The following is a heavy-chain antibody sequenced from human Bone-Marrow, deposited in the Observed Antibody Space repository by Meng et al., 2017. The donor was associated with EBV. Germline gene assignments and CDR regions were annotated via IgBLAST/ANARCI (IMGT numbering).Heavy chain of an antibody. V-gene: IGHV3-30*18. D-gene: IGHD3-16*01. J-gene: IGHJ1*01. CDR3: AKERRGFYAEH. CDR1: GFTFSGYA. CDR2: ISYDGSKQ. Sequence: QVALVGSGGGVVQPGTSLRLSCAASGFTFSGYAMHWVRQAPGKGLEWVSLISYDGSKQLYTDSVKGRFTISRDDSKNTLYLDMNSLRLDDTAMYYCAKERRGFYAEHWGQGTLVTVSS.